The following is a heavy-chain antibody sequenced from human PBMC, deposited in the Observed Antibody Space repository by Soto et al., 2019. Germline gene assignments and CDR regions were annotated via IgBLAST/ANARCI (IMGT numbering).Heavy chain of an antibody. Sequence: QVQLVQSGAEVKKPGASVKVSCKASGYTFTSYDINWVRQATGQGLEWMGWMNPNSGNAGYAQKFQGRVIMTRNTSISTAYMDLSSLRSEDTAVYYCARERSAAGTGWFDPWGQGTLVTVSS. CDR3: ARERSAAGTGWFDP. CDR2: MNPNSGNA. CDR1: GYTFTSYD. D-gene: IGHD6-13*01. V-gene: IGHV1-8*01. J-gene: IGHJ5*02.